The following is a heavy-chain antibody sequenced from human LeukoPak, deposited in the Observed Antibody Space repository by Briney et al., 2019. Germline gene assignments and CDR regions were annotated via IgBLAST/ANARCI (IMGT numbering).Heavy chain of an antibody. CDR3: ARPIGSGSYYFAFDI. J-gene: IGHJ3*02. D-gene: IGHD3-10*01. CDR2: INPNSGGT. CDR1: GYTFAGYY. Sequence: ASVKVSCKASGYTFAGYYMHWVRQAPGQGLERMGWINPNSGGTNYAQKFQGRVTMTRDTSISTAYMELSRLRSDDTAVYYCARPIGSGSYYFAFDIWGQGTMVTVSS. V-gene: IGHV1-2*02.